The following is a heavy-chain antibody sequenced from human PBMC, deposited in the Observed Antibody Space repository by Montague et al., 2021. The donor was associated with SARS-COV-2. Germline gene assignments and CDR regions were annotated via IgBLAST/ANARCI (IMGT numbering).Heavy chain of an antibody. D-gene: IGHD3-9*01. Sequence: SETLSLTCSVSGGSFDSDNFFWGWIRQPPGKRLEWIGVISNGGRTFDNPSVKSRVTISVHTSRNQLSLNVKSVTAADTAVYYCARHRRYDVVTYYPDFRGQGILVTVSS. CDR1: GGSFDSDNFF. V-gene: IGHV4-39*01. CDR2: ISNGGRT. J-gene: IGHJ4*02. CDR3: ARHRRYDVVTYYPDF.